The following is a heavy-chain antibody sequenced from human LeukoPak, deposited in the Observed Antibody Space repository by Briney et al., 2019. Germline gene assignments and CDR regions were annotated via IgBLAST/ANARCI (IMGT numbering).Heavy chain of an antibody. CDR2: ISGSGGST. CDR1: GFTFSSYG. V-gene: IGHV3-23*01. CDR3: AKARQWLVGGSDY. D-gene: IGHD6-19*01. J-gene: IGHJ4*02. Sequence: GGSLRLSCAASGFTFSSYGMSWVRQAPGKGLEWVSAISGSGGSTYYADSVKGRFTISRDNSKNTLYLQMNSLRAEDTAVYYCAKARQWLVGGSDYWGQGTLVTVSS.